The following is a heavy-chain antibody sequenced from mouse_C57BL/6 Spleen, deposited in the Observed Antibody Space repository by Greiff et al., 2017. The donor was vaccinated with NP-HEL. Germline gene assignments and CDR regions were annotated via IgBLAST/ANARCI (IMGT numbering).Heavy chain of an antibody. CDR3: ARENDYDGGGFDY. CDR2: ISDGGSYT. J-gene: IGHJ2*01. D-gene: IGHD2-4*01. Sequence: EVQLVESGGGLVKPGGSLKLSCAASGFTFSSYAMSWVRQTPEKRLEWVATISDGGSYTYYPDNVKGRFTISRDNAKNNLYLQMSHLKSEDTAMYYCARENDYDGGGFDYWGQGTTLTVSS. CDR1: GFTFSSYA. V-gene: IGHV5-4*01.